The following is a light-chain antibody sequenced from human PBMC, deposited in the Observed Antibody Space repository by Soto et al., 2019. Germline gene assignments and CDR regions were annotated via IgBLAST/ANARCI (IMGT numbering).Light chain of an antibody. CDR1: QSFSDSH. V-gene: IGKV3-20*01. J-gene: IGKJ4*01. CDR2: AAS. CDR3: QRYVGSVLT. Sequence: EIVLTQSPDTLSLSLGERATLSCRASQSFSDSHLAWYQQKPGQAPRLLIYAASSRVTAIPDRFSGSGSGTDFTLTISRLEPEDFAVYYCQRYVGSVLTFGGGTKVEIK.